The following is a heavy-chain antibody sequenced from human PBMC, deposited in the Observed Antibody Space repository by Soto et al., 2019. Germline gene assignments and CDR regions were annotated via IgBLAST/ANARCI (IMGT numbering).Heavy chain of an antibody. V-gene: IGHV1-8*01. D-gene: IGHD6-19*01. CDR2: MNPNSGNT. J-gene: IGHJ5*02. CDR3: ARGGVAVAGNDYDP. Sequence: ASVKVSCKASGYTFTSYDINWVRQATGQGLEWMGWMNPNSGNTGYAQKFQGRVTMTRNTSISTAYMELSSLRSEDTAVYYCARGGVAVAGNDYDPWGQGTLVTVSS. CDR1: GYTFTSYD.